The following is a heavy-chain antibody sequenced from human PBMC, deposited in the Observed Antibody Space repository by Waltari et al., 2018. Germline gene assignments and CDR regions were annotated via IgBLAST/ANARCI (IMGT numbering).Heavy chain of an antibody. CDR1: GDSMSVTHW. D-gene: IGHD2-15*01. CDR2: VHGSGKT. CDR3: ARHRGRGLYLDT. Sequence: QLQLQESGPGLVKPSGTLSLICAVSGDSMSVTHWWSWVRQSPGKGLEWIGQVHGSGKTNDIPSFANRVPVSLDTSTYHFALKLTSATAADTGPFFWARHRGRGLYLDTWGQGTLVTVSP. J-gene: IGHJ4*02. V-gene: IGHV4-4*02.